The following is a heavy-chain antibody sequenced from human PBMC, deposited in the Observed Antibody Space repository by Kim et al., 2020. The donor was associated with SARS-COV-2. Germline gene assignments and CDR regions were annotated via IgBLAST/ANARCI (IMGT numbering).Heavy chain of an antibody. Sequence: SETLSLTCTVSGGSISSSSYYWGWIRQPPGKGLEWIGSIYYSGSTYYNPSLKSRVTISVDTSKNQFSLKLSSVTAADTAVYYCARGIVGKSFKVFDPWGQGTLVTVSS. V-gene: IGHV4-39*01. D-gene: IGHD3-16*02. CDR1: GGSISSSSYY. CDR3: ARGIVGKSFKVFDP. CDR2: IYYSGST. J-gene: IGHJ5*02.